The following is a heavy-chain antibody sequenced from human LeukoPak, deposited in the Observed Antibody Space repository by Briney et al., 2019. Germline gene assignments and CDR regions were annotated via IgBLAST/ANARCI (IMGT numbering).Heavy chain of an antibody. CDR2: ISSSSSYI. Sequence: PGGSLRLSCAASGFTFSSYSMNWVRQAPGKGLEWVSSISSSSSYIYYADSVKGRFTISRDNAKNSLYLQMNSLRAEDTAVYYCARVFTLIIAESPRVPYYFDYWGQGTLVSASS. V-gene: IGHV3-21*01. CDR1: GFTFSSYS. D-gene: IGHD2-21*01. CDR3: ARVFTLIIAESPRVPYYFDY. J-gene: IGHJ4*02.